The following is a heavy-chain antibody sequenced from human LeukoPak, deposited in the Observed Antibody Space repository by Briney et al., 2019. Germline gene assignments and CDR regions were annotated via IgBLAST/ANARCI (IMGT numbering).Heavy chain of an antibody. CDR1: GYTFTSYD. V-gene: IGHV1-8*01. Sequence: ASVKVSCKASGYTFTSYDINWVRQATGQGLEWMGWMNPNSGNTGYAQKFQGRVTMTRNTPISTAYMELSSLRSEDTAVYYCTRGSPAGTGFDYWGQGTLVTVSS. D-gene: IGHD6-19*01. J-gene: IGHJ4*02. CDR2: MNPNSGNT. CDR3: TRGSPAGTGFDY.